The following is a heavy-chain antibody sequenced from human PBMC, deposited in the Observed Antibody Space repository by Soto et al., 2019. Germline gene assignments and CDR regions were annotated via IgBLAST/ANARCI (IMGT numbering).Heavy chain of an antibody. CDR2: IYWNDDK. D-gene: IGHD3-22*01. CDR3: AHGNYYDSSGYYAPPYFDY. J-gene: IGHJ4*02. Sequence: SGPTLVNPTQTLTLTCTFSGFSLSTSGVGVGWIRQPPGKALEWLALIYWNDDKRYSPSLKSRLTITKDTSKNQVVLTMTNMDPVDTATYSCAHGNYYDSSGYYAPPYFDYWGQGTLVTVSS. CDR1: GFSLSTSGVG. V-gene: IGHV2-5*01.